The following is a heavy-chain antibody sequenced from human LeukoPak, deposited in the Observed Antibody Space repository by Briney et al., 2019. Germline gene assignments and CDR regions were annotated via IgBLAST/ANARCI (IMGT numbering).Heavy chain of an antibody. CDR1: GGTFSSYA. Sequence: SVKVSCKASGGTFSSYAISWVRQAPGQGLEWMGGIIPIFGTANYAQKFQGRITLTTDTSTSTSYMELRSLEYDDTAIHYCARDNDKVVDHWGQGTLVTVSS. D-gene: IGHD1-1*01. CDR3: ARDNDKVVDH. J-gene: IGHJ4*01. CDR2: IIPIFGTA. V-gene: IGHV1-69*05.